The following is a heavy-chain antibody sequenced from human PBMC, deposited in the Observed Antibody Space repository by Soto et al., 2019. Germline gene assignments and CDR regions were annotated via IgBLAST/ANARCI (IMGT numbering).Heavy chain of an antibody. D-gene: IGHD3-22*01. V-gene: IGHV4-59*02. CDR2: MYFGGSF. CDR3: ARSHYDSTGFAVDP. CDR1: GASVSDCY. J-gene: IGHJ5*02. Sequence: PSETLSLTFTVSGASVSDCYWSWIRQPPGKGLEWIGFMYFGGSFNYNPSLSSRVTLSVETSKNQFSTKVTSVTASDTAVYYCARSHYDSTGFAVDPWGQGTLVTVSS.